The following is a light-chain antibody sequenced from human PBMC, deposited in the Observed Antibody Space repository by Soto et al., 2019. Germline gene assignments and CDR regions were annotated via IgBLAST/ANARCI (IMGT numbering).Light chain of an antibody. CDR3: SSYTSSRTLCV. V-gene: IGLV2-14*01. CDR1: SSDVGGYNY. CDR2: DVS. J-gene: IGLJ1*01. Sequence: QSGLAQPASLSGSPGQSITISCTGTSSDVGGYNYVSWYQQHPGKAPKLMIYDVSNRPSGASNSFSGSKSGNTASLTISGLQAEDEADYYCSSYTSSRTLCVFGTGTKGTVL.